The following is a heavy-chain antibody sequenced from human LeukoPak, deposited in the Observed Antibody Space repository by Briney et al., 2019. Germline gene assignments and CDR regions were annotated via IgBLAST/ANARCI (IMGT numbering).Heavy chain of an antibody. J-gene: IGHJ5*02. V-gene: IGHV3-23*01. D-gene: IGHD3-3*01. Sequence: GGSLRLSCAASGFTFSSYAMNWVRQAPGKGLEWVSAIGSRGDSTFYADSMQGRFTISRDNSKNTLHLQMNSLRAEDTAVYYCAKAKETYYDFWSGYFSDPWGQGTLVTVSS. CDR3: AKAKETYYDFWSGYFSDP. CDR2: IGSRGDST. CDR1: GFTFSSYA.